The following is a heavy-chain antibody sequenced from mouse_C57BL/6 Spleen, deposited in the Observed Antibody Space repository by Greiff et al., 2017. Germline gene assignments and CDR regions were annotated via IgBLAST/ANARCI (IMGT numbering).Heavy chain of an antibody. Sequence: LVESGAELVRPGASVTLSCKASGYTFTDYEMHWVKQTPVHGLEWIGAIDPETGGTAYNQKFKGKAILTADKSSSTAYMELRSLTSEDSAVYYCTRAYEGYFDYWGQGTTLTVSS. CDR2: IDPETGGT. V-gene: IGHV1-15*01. CDR1: GYTFTDYE. D-gene: IGHD6-5*01. J-gene: IGHJ2*01. CDR3: TRAYEGYFDY.